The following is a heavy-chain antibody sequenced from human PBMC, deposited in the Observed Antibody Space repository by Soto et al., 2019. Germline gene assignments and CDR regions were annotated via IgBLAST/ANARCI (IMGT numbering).Heavy chain of an antibody. CDR3: ASGGVYDYVSHPAGFRQRPPLGYFDY. J-gene: IGHJ4*02. D-gene: IGHD3-16*01. CDR1: GGSINSGLYY. Sequence: SETLSLTCTVSGGSINSGLYYWTWIRQHPEKGLEWIGYIYSRGNTYYTPSLKSRVDMAVDSSRNQFSLRVNSVTAADTAVYYCASGGVYDYVSHPAGFRQRPPLGYFDYWGQGNLVPVSS. V-gene: IGHV4-31*03. CDR2: IYSRGNT.